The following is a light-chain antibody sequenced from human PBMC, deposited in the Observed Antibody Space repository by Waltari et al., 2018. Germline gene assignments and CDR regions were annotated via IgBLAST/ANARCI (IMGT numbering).Light chain of an antibody. CDR2: AAS. CDR1: QCISND. Sequence: TQSPSSLSASVGDRVTITCRASQCISNDLAWFQQKPGKVPKLLIYAASTLQLGVPSRFSGRGSGTDFSLTISSLQPEDVATYYCQKYNTGLTFGGGTKVEIK. J-gene: IGKJ4*01. V-gene: IGKV1-27*01. CDR3: QKYNTGLT.